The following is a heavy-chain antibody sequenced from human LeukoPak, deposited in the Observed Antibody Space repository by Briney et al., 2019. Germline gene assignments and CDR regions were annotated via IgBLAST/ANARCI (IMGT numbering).Heavy chain of an antibody. Sequence: GCSVKVSCTASGGTFSSYAISWVRQAPGQGLEWMGRIIPIFGIANYAQKFQGRVTITADKSTSTAYMELSSLRSEDTAVYYCARDPDYYDGRPFDYWGQGTPVTVSS. CDR2: IIPIFGIA. D-gene: IGHD3-22*01. V-gene: IGHV1-69*04. J-gene: IGHJ4*02. CDR3: ARDPDYYDGRPFDY. CDR1: GGTFSSYA.